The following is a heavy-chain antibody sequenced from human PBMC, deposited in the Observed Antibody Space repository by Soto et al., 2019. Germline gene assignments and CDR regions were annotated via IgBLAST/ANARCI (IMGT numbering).Heavy chain of an antibody. J-gene: IGHJ4*02. D-gene: IGHD5-12*01. CDR3: ARQVTTIYYYFDY. V-gene: IGHV4-59*08. CDR1: GGSITSYY. CDR2: IYYSGST. Sequence: SETLSLTCTVSGGSITSYYWSWIRQPPGKGLEWIGFIYYSGSTSYNPSLKSRVSISVDTSKNQFSLKLSSVTAADTAVYYCARQVTTIYYYFDYWGQGALVTSPQ.